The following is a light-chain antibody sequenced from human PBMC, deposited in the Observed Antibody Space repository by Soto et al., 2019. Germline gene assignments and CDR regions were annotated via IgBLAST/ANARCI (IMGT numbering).Light chain of an antibody. J-gene: IGKJ1*01. CDR3: RQSWT. CDR1: QSISSW. Sequence: DIQMTQSPSTLSASVGDRVTITCRASQSISSWLAWYQQKPGKAPKLLIYDASSLESGVPSRFSGSGSGTEFTLTISSLQPDDFATYYCRQSWTFGQGTKVDIK. V-gene: IGKV1-5*01. CDR2: DAS.